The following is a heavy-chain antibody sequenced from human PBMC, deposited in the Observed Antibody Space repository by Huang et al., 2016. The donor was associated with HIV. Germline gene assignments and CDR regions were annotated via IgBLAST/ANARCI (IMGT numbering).Heavy chain of an antibody. CDR3: ARGTRLTGLWYFDL. CDR2: IDGYGSIT. Sequence: EVQLVESGGGLVQPGGSLRLSCAASGFTFSSYWMHWVRQAPGKGVVWVSRIDGYGSITNYADSVKGRFTISRDNAKNTLFVQVNSLRAEDTAVYYCARGTRLTGLWYFDLWGRGTLVIVSS. J-gene: IGHJ2*01. D-gene: IGHD7-27*01. CDR1: GFTFSSYW. V-gene: IGHV3-74*01.